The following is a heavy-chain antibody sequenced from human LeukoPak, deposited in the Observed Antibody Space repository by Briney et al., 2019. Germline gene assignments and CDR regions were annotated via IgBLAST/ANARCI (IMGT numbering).Heavy chain of an antibody. CDR3: AREEAELRFLEWFSRNWFDP. Sequence: ASVKVSCKASGYTFTCYYMHWVRQAPGQGLEWMGWINPNSGGTNYAQKFQGRVTMTRDTSISTAYMELSRLRSDDTAVYYCAREEAELRFLEWFSRNWFDPWGQGTLVTVSS. CDR2: INPNSGGT. CDR1: GYTFTCYY. D-gene: IGHD3-3*01. J-gene: IGHJ5*02. V-gene: IGHV1-2*02.